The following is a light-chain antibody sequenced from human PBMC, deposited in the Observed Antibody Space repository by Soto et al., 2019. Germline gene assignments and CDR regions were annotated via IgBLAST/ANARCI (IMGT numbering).Light chain of an antibody. CDR1: QSVSSN. V-gene: IGKV3D-15*01. CDR3: QQRHNWPIT. J-gene: IGKJ5*01. Sequence: EIVMTQSPATLSVSPGERATLSCRASQSVSSNLAWYQQKPGQAPRLLIYGASSRATGIPDRFSGSGSGTDFTLTISGLEPADLGVYYCQQRHNWPITFGQGTRLEIK. CDR2: GAS.